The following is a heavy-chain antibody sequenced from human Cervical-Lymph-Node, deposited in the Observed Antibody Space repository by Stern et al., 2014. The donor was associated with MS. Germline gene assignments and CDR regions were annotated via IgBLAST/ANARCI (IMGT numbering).Heavy chain of an antibody. J-gene: IGHJ4*02. CDR1: GFDFSNYG. CDR2: TSSDGSNK. CDR3: AQDPRHCDFWSDQGYFEY. D-gene: IGHD3-3*01. V-gene: IGHV3-30*18. Sequence: VPLVESGGGVVQPGRSLRLSCAASGFDFSNYGMHWVRQAPGKGLEWIAVTSSDGSNKYYADSVKGRFTISRDNSKNTHYLQMNSLRAEDTAVYYCAQDPRHCDFWSDQGYFEYWGQGTLVTVSS.